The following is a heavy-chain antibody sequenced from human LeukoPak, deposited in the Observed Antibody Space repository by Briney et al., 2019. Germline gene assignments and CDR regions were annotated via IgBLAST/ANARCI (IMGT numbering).Heavy chain of an antibody. D-gene: IGHD3-10*01. CDR1: GYTFTGYY. V-gene: IGHV1-46*01. CDR3: ARDLYPYYYGSESYYNVGY. Sequence: SVKVSCKASGYTFTGYYMHWVRQAPGQGLEWMGIINPSGGSTSYAQKFEGRVTMPRDTSTSTVYMELSSLRSEDTAVYYCARDLYPYYYGSESYYNVGYWGQGTLVTVSS. CDR2: INPSGGST. J-gene: IGHJ4*02.